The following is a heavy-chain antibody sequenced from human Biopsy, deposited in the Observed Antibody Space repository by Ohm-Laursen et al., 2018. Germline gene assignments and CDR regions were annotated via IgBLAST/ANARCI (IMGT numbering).Heavy chain of an antibody. J-gene: IGHJ3*02. D-gene: IGHD3-22*01. CDR3: ARDLPYYENSGYGAFDM. V-gene: IGHV4-4*07. CDR2: IYNTGST. CDR1: GGFISTYY. Sequence: SDTLSLTCTVSGGFISTYYWNWIRQPAGKALEWIGRIYNTGSTNYNPSLQSRVTMSVDTSKNQFSLKMSSVTAADTAVYYCARDLPYYENSGYGAFDMWDQGTMVTVSS.